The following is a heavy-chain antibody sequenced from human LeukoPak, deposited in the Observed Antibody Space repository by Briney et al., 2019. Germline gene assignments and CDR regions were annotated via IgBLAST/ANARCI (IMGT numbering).Heavy chain of an antibody. CDR3: ARGKYQLPADHLDY. Sequence: SETLSLTCTVSGGSISSGSYYWSWTRQPAGKGLEWIGRIYTSGSTNYNPSLKSRVTISVDTSKNQFSLKLSSVTAADTAVYYCARGKYQLPADHLDYWGQGTLVTVSS. D-gene: IGHD2-2*01. V-gene: IGHV4-61*02. CDR1: GGSISSGSYY. CDR2: IYTSGST. J-gene: IGHJ4*02.